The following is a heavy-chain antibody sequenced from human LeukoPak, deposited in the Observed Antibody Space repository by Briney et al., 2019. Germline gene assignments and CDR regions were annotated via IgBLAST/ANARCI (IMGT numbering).Heavy chain of an antibody. CDR1: GFTFSSYA. Sequence: GGSLRLSCAASGFTFSSYAMSWVRQAPGKGLEWVSAISGSGGSTYYADSVKGRFTTSRDNSKNTLYLQMNSLRAEDPAVYYCAKAFTGATRSDPFDYWGQGTLVTVSS. J-gene: IGHJ4*02. CDR2: ISGSGGST. V-gene: IGHV3-23*01. D-gene: IGHD1-26*01. CDR3: AKAFTGATRSDPFDY.